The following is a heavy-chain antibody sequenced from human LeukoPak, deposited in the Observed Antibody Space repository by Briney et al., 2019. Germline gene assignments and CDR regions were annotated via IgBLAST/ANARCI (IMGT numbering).Heavy chain of an antibody. Sequence: RASVKVSCKASGYTFTSYGISWVRQAPGQGLEWMGWISAYNGNTNYAQRLQGRVTMTTDTSTSTAYMELRSLRSDDTAVYYCARVGTDIAVAGTLDYWGQGTLVTVSS. CDR2: ISAYNGNT. CDR1: GYTFTSYG. D-gene: IGHD6-19*01. J-gene: IGHJ4*02. CDR3: ARVGTDIAVAGTLDY. V-gene: IGHV1-18*01.